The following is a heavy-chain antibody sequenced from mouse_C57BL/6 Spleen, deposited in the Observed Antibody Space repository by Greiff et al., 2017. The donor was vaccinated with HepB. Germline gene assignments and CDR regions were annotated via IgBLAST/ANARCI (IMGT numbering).Heavy chain of an antibody. CDR1: GYTFTSYW. CDR3: ARSFRYDGYYRDAMDY. D-gene: IGHD2-3*01. Sequence: VQLQQSGAELVKPGASVKLSCKASGYTFTSYWMHWVKQRPGRGLEWIGRIDPNSGGTKYNEKFKSKATLTVDKPSSTAYMQLSSLTSEDSAVYYCARSFRYDGYYRDAMDYWGQGTSVTVSS. V-gene: IGHV1-72*01. J-gene: IGHJ4*01. CDR2: IDPNSGGT.